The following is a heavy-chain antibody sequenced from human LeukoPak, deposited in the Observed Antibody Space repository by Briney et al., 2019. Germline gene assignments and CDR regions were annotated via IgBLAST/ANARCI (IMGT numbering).Heavy chain of an antibody. V-gene: IGHV3-72*01. CDR3: ARSSTSGDGAFDI. D-gene: IGHD2-21*02. CDR1: GFTFSDHY. Sequence: GGSLRLSCAASGFTFSDHYMDWVRQAPGKGLEWVGRTRNKANSYTTEYAASVKGRFTISRDESKNSLYLQMNSLKTEDTAVYYCARSSTSGDGAFDIWGQGTMVTVSS. J-gene: IGHJ3*02. CDR2: TRNKANSYTT.